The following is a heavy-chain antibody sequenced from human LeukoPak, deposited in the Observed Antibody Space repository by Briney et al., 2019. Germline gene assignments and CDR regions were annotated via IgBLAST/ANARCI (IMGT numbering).Heavy chain of an antibody. CDR1: GGSISSYY. CDR3: ARHDPTTVVTPSTIFDY. CDR2: IYYSGST. J-gene: IGHJ4*02. V-gene: IGHV4-59*04. D-gene: IGHD4-23*01. Sequence: SETLSLTCTVSGGSISSYYWSWIRQPPGKGLEWIGYIYYSGSTYYNPSLKSRVTISVDTSKNQFSLKLSSVTAADTAVYYCARHDPTTVVTPSTIFDYWGQGTLVTVSS.